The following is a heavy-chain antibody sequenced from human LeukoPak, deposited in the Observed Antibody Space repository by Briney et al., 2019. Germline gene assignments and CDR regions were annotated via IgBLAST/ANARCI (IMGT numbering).Heavy chain of an antibody. CDR2: ISYDGSHK. D-gene: IGHD2-2*01. J-gene: IGHJ4*02. Sequence: AGGSLRLSCAASGFTFSSYAMYWVRQAPGKGLEWVAVISYDGSHKFYADSVKGRFTISRDNSKNTVYLQMSSLRAEDTAVYYCARDVVAVTRGPFDYWGQGTLVTVSS. V-gene: IGHV3-30*04. CDR3: ARDVVAVTRGPFDY. CDR1: GFTFSSYA.